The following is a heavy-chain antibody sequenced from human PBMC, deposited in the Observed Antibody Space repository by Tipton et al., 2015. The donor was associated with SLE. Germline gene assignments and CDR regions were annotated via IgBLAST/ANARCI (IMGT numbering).Heavy chain of an antibody. Sequence: TLSLTCTVSGGSISSGSYYWSWIRQPAGKGLEWIGYIYYSGSTNYNPSLKSRVTISVDTSKNQFSLKLSSVTAADTAVYYCARGGTTVTTAFDIWGQGTMVTVSS. D-gene: IGHD4-17*01. CDR3: ARGGTTVTTAFDI. J-gene: IGHJ3*02. V-gene: IGHV4-61*10. CDR2: IYYSGST. CDR1: GGSISSGSYY.